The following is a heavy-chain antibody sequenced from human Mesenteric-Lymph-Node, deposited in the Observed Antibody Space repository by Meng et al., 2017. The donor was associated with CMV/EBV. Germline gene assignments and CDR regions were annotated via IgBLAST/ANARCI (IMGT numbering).Heavy chain of an antibody. CDR3: AREVWSYYYYYGMDV. D-gene: IGHD3-3*01. CDR1: GGSFSGYY. Sequence: GSLRLFCAVSGGSFSGYYWSWIRQPPGKGLEWIGEINHSGSTNYNPSLKSRVTISVDTSKNQFSLKLSSVTAADTAVYYCAREVWSYYYYYGMDVWGQGTTVTVSS. J-gene: IGHJ6*02. V-gene: IGHV4-34*01. CDR2: INHSGST.